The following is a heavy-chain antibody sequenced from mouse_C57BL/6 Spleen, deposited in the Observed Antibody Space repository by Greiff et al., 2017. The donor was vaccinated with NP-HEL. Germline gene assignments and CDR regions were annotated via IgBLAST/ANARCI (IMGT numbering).Heavy chain of an antibody. CDR2: IYPGDGDT. CDR3: AREGENYYYGSSYDY. D-gene: IGHD1-1*01. CDR1: GYAFSSYW. V-gene: IGHV1-80*01. J-gene: IGHJ2*01. Sequence: QVQLQQSGAELVKPGASVKISCKASGYAFSSYWMNWVKQRPGKGLEWIGQIYPGDGDTNYNGKFKGKATLTADKSSSPAYMQLSSLTSEDSAVYFCAREGENYYYGSSYDYWGQGTTLTVSS.